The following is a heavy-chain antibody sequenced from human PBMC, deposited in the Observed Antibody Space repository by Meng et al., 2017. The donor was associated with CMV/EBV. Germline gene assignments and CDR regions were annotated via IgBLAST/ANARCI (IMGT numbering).Heavy chain of an antibody. J-gene: IGHJ5*02. CDR3: ARAPRIVGARDWFDP. CDR2: FDPEDGET. Sequence: GYTLTELARHWVRQAPGKGLEWMGGFDPEDGETIYAQKFQGRVTMTEDTSTDTAYMELSSLRSEDTAVYYCARAPRIVGARDWFDPWGQGTLVTVSS. CDR1: GYTLTELA. D-gene: IGHD1-26*01. V-gene: IGHV1-24*01.